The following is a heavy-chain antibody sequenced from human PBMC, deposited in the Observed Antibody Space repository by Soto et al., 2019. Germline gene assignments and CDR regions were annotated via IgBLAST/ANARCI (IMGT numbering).Heavy chain of an antibody. CDR1: GYNFNGYY. CDR2: IVPNSGGT. V-gene: IGHV1-2*02. D-gene: IGHD1-26*01. Sequence: ASVKVSCKASGYNFNGYYLHWLRQAPGQGLEWMGWIVPNSGGTYSAQKFQGRLTLTRDSSISTTYLELSSLTSDDTAVYYCAREAVVGATTNDYWGQGTLVTVSS. CDR3: AREAVVGATTNDY. J-gene: IGHJ4*02.